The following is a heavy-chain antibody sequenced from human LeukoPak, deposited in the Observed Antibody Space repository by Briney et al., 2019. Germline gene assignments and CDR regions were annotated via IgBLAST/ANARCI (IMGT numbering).Heavy chain of an antibody. J-gene: IGHJ4*02. V-gene: IGHV4-34*01. CDR3: AREGNYDFWSGQASRAPVDY. Sequence: SSETLSLTCAVYGGSFSGYYWSWIRQPPGKGLEWIGEINHSGSTNYNPSLKSRVTISVDTSKNQFSLKLSSVTAADTAVYYCAREGNYDFWSGQASRAPVDYWGQGTLVTVSS. D-gene: IGHD3-3*01. CDR1: GGSFSGYY. CDR2: INHSGST.